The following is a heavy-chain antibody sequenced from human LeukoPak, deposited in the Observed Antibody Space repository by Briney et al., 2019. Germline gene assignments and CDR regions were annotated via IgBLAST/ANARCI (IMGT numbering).Heavy chain of an antibody. D-gene: IGHD3-10*01. CDR2: INGNGGST. Sequence: GGSLRLSCAASGFNFDEYPMHWVHQAPGKGLEWVAAINGNGGSTDYADSVKGRCTISRDNNKNSLFLQMNSLRTEDTALYYCAKFYGSGTYYNNYFDYWGQGTLVTVSS. J-gene: IGHJ4*02. V-gene: IGHV3-43*02. CDR1: GFNFDEYP. CDR3: AKFYGSGTYYNNYFDY.